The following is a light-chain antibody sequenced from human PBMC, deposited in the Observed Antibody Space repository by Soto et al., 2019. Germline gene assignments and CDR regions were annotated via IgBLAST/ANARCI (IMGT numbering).Light chain of an antibody. CDR3: QQRYVWPNT. Sequence: IVLPQSPATPSLSPGERATLSCRTRPRIRDYLAWYQQKPGQAPRLLIYDASNRAAGTRARFGGSGSDSDYTLTISSLQPEDFAVYYCQQRYVWPNTFGQGTRLEIK. V-gene: IGKV3-11*01. CDR1: PRIRDY. CDR2: DAS. J-gene: IGKJ5*01.